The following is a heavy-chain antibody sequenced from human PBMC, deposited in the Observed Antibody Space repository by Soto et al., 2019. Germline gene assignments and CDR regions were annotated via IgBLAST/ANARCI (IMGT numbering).Heavy chain of an antibody. J-gene: IGHJ6*02. CDR2: ISYDGSNK. CDR3: AKAPGLYSGYDYYYGMDV. D-gene: IGHD5-12*01. Sequence: QVQLVESGGGVVQPGRSLRLSCAASGFTFSSYGMHWVRQAPGKGLEWVAVISYDGSNKYYADSVKCRFTISKDNSKNTLYLQMNSLRAEDTAVYYCAKAPGLYSGYDYYYGMDVWGQGTTVTVSS. CDR1: GFTFSSYG. V-gene: IGHV3-30*18.